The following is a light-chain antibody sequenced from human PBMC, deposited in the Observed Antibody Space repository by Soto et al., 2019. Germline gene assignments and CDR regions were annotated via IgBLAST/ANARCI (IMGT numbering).Light chain of an antibody. CDR2: STS. Sequence: DIQMTQSPSSLSASVGDRVTITCRASQSISRSLNWYQQKPGTAPKFLIYSTSGLHSGVPSRFSSSGTGTGFPITISGLQPEDFSTYCCQQSYTTPRTFGQGTRLEIK. V-gene: IGKV1-39*01. CDR3: QQSYTTPRT. J-gene: IGKJ5*01. CDR1: QSISRS.